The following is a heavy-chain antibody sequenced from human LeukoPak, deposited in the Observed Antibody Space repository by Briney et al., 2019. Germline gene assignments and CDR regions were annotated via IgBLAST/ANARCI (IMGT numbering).Heavy chain of an antibody. CDR1: GGSISSYY. D-gene: IGHD5-24*01. Sequence: SETLSLTCTVSGGSISSYYWSWIRQPPGKGLEWIGYIYYSGSTNYNPSLKRRVTISVDTSKNQSSLKLSSVTAADTAVYYCARLLGYNSKTPYYFDYWGQGTLVTVSS. CDR3: ARLLGYNSKTPYYFDY. J-gene: IGHJ4*02. V-gene: IGHV4-59*01. CDR2: IYYSGST.